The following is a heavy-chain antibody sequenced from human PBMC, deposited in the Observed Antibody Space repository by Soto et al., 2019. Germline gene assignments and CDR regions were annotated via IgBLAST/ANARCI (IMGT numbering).Heavy chain of an antibody. CDR3: ARCIQGDYYYGMDV. CDR2: INADYGNT. CDR1: GYTFYSHS. D-gene: IGHD5-18*01. J-gene: IGHJ6*02. V-gene: IGHV1-18*01. Sequence: QAQLVQSGAEVRKPGDSVKVSCTASGYTFYSHSISWVRQAPGQGLEWMGRINADYGNTQYAQKFRGRVTMTTDTSTTTVYMELTKLRSDDTAVYYCARCIQGDYYYGMDVWGQGTTVTVSS.